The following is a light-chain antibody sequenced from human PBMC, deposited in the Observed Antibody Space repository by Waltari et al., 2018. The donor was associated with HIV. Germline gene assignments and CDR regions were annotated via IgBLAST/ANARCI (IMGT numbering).Light chain of an antibody. J-gene: IGLJ1*01. CDR3: AAWDDSLSAFYV. CDR1: SSNIGRNS. Sequence: QSVLTQPPSASGTPGPRVTISCSGSSSNIGRNSVYWYQQVSGTAPQLLIYRNNQRPSGVHDRFSGSKSGTSASRAISGLRSEDEADYYCAAWDDSLSAFYVFGTGTKVTVL. V-gene: IGLV1-47*01. CDR2: RNN.